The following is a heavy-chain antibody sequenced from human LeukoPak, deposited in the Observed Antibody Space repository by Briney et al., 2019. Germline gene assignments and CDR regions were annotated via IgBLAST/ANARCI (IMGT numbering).Heavy chain of an antibody. Sequence: GASVKVSCKASGYTFTSYYMHWVRQAPGQGLEWMGGIIPIFGTANYAQKFQGRVTITADKSTSTAYMELSSLRSEDTAVYYCARGGDLWFGEYYPYYYYYYMDVWGKGTTVTVSS. D-gene: IGHD3-10*01. CDR3: ARGGDLWFGEYYPYYYYYYMDV. CDR1: GYTFTSYY. V-gene: IGHV1-69*06. J-gene: IGHJ6*03. CDR2: IIPIFGTA.